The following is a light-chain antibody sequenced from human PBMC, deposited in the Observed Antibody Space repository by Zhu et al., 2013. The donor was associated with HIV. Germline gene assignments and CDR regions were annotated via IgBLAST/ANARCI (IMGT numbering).Light chain of an antibody. CDR2: RVS. Sequence: EIVMTQSPATLSVSPGERATLSCRASQSVSTNLAWYQQKPGRAPRLLIYRVSTRATGIPARFSGSGSGRDFTLTISGLEPEDFAVYYCQQRSDWPQLTFGGGT. CDR1: QSVSTN. J-gene: IGKJ4*01. V-gene: IGKV3-11*02. CDR3: QQRSDWPQLT.